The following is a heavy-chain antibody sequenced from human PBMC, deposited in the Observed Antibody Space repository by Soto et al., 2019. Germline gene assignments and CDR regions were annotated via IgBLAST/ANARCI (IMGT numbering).Heavy chain of an antibody. J-gene: IGHJ3*02. CDR3: ATNLPRDSSGYYYAQVAFDI. V-gene: IGHV3-7*01. CDR2: ISSDGRET. Sequence: EVQLVESGGGLVQPGGSLRLSCAASGFTFSDFWMNWVRQAPEKGLEWVAYISSDGRETNHVASVKGRFTISRDNAKNSLYLQMNSLRAEDTAVYYCATNLPRDSSGYYYAQVAFDIWGQGTMVTVSS. CDR1: GFTFSDFW. D-gene: IGHD3-22*01.